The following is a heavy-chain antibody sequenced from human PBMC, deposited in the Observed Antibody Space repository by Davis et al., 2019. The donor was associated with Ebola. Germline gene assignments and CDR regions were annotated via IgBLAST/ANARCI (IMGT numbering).Heavy chain of an antibody. Sequence: KVSCKASGYSFTSQWIGWVRQMPGKGLEWMGIIYPGDSDTKYSPSFQGQVTISADNSISTAYLQMNSLRAEDTAVYYCARDLKGEFSSVNWFDPWGQGTLVTVSS. CDR2: IYPGDSDT. V-gene: IGHV5-51*01. CDR3: ARDLKGEFSSVNWFDP. D-gene: IGHD3-16*02. CDR1: GYSFTSQW. J-gene: IGHJ5*02.